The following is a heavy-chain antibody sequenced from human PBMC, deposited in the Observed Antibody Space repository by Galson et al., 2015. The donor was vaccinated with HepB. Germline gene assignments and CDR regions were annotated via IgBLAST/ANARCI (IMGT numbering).Heavy chain of an antibody. J-gene: IGHJ4*02. CDR2: INPSDGST. CDR3: ARGRHYYDSSGQGPFVY. D-gene: IGHD3-22*01. CDR1: GYTFTSKY. Sequence: SVKVSCKASGYTFTSKYLQWVRQAPGQGLEWMGIINPSDGSTDYARKLRGRVTMTRDTPTSTVYMELSSLRSEDTAMYYCARGRHYYDSSGQGPFVYWGQGTLVTVSS. V-gene: IGHV1-46*04.